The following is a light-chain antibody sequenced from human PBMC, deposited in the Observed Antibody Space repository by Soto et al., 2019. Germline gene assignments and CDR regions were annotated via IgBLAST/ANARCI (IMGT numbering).Light chain of an antibody. CDR1: SSDVGGYNS. CDR3: SSHSGSNSRMV. CDR2: GVS. Sequence: QSALTQPPSASGSPGQSVTISCTGTSSDVGGYNSVSWYQQHPGKAPKVMIYGVSTRPSGVPDRFSGSKSGNTASLTVSGLQAEDEADYYCSSHSGSNSRMVFGGGTKVTVL. J-gene: IGLJ2*01. V-gene: IGLV2-8*01.